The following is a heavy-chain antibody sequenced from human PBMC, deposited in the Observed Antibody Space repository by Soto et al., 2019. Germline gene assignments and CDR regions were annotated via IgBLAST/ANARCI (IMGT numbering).Heavy chain of an antibody. D-gene: IGHD6-13*01. CDR2: IWYDGSNK. CDR1: GFTFSSYG. Sequence: PGGSLRLSCAASGFTFSSYGMHWVRQAPGKGLEWVAVIWYDGSNKYYADSVKGRFTISRDNPKNTLYLQMNSLRAEDTAVYYCARTRGDSSSWYDAFDIWGQGTMVTVSS. CDR3: ARTRGDSSSWYDAFDI. V-gene: IGHV3-33*01. J-gene: IGHJ3*02.